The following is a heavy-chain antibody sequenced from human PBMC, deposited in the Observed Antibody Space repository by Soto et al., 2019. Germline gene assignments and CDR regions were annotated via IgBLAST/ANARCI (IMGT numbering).Heavy chain of an antibody. CDR3: ASNAVDY. V-gene: IGHV1-3*04. J-gene: IGHJ4*02. Sequence: QVQFLQSGAEVKKPGASVKVSCKTSGYIFTNYPIHWVRQAPGRGLEWVAWINTGNGTTRYSPRLQGRVSLRTDTSASTVYMELTSLRFEDTALYYCASNAVDYWGQGTLVAVSP. CDR2: INTGNGTT. CDR1: GYIFTNYP.